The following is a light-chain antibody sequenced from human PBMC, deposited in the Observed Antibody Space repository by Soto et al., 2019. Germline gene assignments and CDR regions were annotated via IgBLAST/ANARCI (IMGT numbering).Light chain of an antibody. V-gene: IGKV3-20*01. CDR1: QSISSGF. Sequence: EFVLTQSPGKLSLSPGERATLSCRASQSISSGFLAWYQQKPGQAPRLLIYGASHRGTGIPDRFSGSGSGTDFTLTISXXEPXXXXXXXXXXXXXXXXLXXXGGXKVEIK. CDR2: GAS. J-gene: IGKJ4*01. CDR3: XXXXXXXXLX.